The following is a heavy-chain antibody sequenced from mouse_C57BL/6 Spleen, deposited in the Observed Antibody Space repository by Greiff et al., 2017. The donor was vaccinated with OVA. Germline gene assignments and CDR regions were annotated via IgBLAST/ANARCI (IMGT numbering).Heavy chain of an antibody. V-gene: IGHV2-2*01. CDR3: AGDGYYPYAMDY. CDR1: GFSLTSYG. CDR2: IWSGGST. J-gene: IGHJ4*01. Sequence: VMLVESGPGLVQPSQRLSITCTVSGFSLTSYGVHWVRQSPGKGLEWLGVIWSGGSTDYNAAFISRLSISKDNSKSQVFFKMNSLQADDTAIYYCAGDGYYPYAMDYWGQGTSVTVSS. D-gene: IGHD2-3*01.